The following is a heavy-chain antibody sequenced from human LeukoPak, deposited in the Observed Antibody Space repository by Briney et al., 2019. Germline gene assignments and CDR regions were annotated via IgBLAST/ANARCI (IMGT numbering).Heavy chain of an antibody. CDR1: GFTFRSYW. J-gene: IGHJ5*02. V-gene: IGHV3-74*01. D-gene: IGHD6-19*01. CDR3: ARVLAVAGSSILRS. CDR2: ISSDGSST. Sequence: PGGSLRLSCAASGFTFRSYWMHWVRQVPGKGLVWLSRISSDGSSTDYADSVKGRFTISRDNTKNTLYLQMNSPTVEDTAVYYCARVLAVAGSSILRSWGQGTLVTVSS.